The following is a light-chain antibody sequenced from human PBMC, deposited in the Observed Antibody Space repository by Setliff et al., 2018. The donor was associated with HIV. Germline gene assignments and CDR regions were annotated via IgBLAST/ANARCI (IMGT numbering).Light chain of an antibody. V-gene: IGLV2-14*01. Sequence: QSVLAQPASVSGSPGQSITISCTGTSSDVGGYNYVSWYQQHPGKAPKLMIYEVSNRPSEVSNRFSGSKSGKTASLTISGLQAEDEAEYYCSSYTTSTTLVFGRGTK. CDR1: SSDVGGYNY. CDR2: EVS. CDR3: SSYTTSTTLV. J-gene: IGLJ3*02.